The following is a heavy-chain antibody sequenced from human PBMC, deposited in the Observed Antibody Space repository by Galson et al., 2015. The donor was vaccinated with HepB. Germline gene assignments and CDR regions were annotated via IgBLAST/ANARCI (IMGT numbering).Heavy chain of an antibody. CDR3: ARHIPDIVVVVAAFGWFDP. CDR2: VYYNENT. D-gene: IGHD2-15*01. V-gene: IGHV4-39*01. J-gene: IGHJ5*02. Sequence: ETLSLTCTVSGGSINTNFYYWGWIRQPPGKGLEWIGSVYYNENTYYNPSLKSRVAISVDTSKNQFSLKLSSVTAADTAVYYCARHIPDIVVVVAAFGWFDPWGQGTLLTVSS. CDR1: GGSINTNFYY.